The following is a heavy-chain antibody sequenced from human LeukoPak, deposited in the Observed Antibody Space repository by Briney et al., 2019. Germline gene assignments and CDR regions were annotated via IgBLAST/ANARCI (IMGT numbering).Heavy chain of an antibody. CDR1: GFTFSSYW. CDR2: IKQDGSEK. D-gene: IGHD6-19*01. CDR3: AIDGSSGWLGNFDY. Sequence: GRTLRLSCAASGFTFSSYWTSWVRQAPGKGLEWVANIKQDGSEKYYVDSVKGRFTISRDNAKNSVYLQMNSLRGEDTAVYYCAIDGSSGWLGNFDYWGQGSLGTVS. V-gene: IGHV3-7*03. J-gene: IGHJ4*02.